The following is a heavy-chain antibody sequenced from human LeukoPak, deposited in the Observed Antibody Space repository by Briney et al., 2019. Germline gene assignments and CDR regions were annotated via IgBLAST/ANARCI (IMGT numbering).Heavy chain of an antibody. Sequence: GGSLRLSCAASGFTFDDYAMHWVRQAPGKGLEWVSLISWDGGSTYYADSVKGRFTISRDNSKNSLYLQMNSLRAEDTALYYCAKGAQYLEWLTYYYYSMYVWGKGTTVTLSS. CDR2: ISWDGGST. J-gene: IGHJ6*03. V-gene: IGHV3-43D*03. CDR3: AKGAQYLEWLTYYYYSMYV. D-gene: IGHD3-3*01. CDR1: GFTFDDYA.